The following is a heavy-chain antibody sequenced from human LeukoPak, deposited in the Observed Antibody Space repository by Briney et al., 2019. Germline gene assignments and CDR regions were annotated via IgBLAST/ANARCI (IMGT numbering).Heavy chain of an antibody. J-gene: IGHJ4*02. Sequence: PSETLSLTCAVYGGSFSGYYWSWIRQPPGKGLEWIGEINHSGSTNYNPSLKSRVTISVDTSKNQFSLKLSSVTAADTAVYYCSRGRAAGTEDFDYWGQGTLVTVSS. D-gene: IGHD6-13*01. CDR1: GGSFSGYY. V-gene: IGHV4-34*01. CDR2: INHSGST. CDR3: SRGRAAGTEDFDY.